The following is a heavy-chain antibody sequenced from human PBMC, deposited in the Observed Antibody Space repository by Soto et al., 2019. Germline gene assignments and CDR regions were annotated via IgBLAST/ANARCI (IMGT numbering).Heavy chain of an antibody. CDR3: ALGGYSYGSDYGDYFTFDY. V-gene: IGHV4-39*01. D-gene: IGHD5-18*01. CDR1: GGSISSSSYY. Sequence: PSETLSLTCTVSGGSISSSSYYWGWIRQPPGKGLEWIGSIYYSGSTYYNPSLKSRVTISVDTSKNQFSLKLSSVTAADTAVYYCALGGYSYGSDYGDYFTFDYWGQGTLVTSPQ. CDR2: IYYSGST. J-gene: IGHJ4*02.